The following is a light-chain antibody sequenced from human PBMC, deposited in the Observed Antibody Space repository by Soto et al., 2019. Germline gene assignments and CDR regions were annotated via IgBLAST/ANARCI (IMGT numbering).Light chain of an antibody. V-gene: IGKV3-11*01. Sequence: EIVLTQSPATLSLSPGERATLSCRASQSVSSYLAWYQQKPGQAPRLLIYDASNRATGIPARFSGSGSGTDFNLTISSLGPEGFAVYYCQQRSNWPGTFGQGTKLEIK. CDR1: QSVSSY. J-gene: IGKJ2*01. CDR3: QQRSNWPGT. CDR2: DAS.